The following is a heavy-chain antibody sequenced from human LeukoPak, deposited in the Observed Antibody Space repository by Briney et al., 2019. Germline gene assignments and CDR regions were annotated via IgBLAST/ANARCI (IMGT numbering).Heavy chain of an antibody. CDR3: AKVAGKIGYYFDY. V-gene: IGHV3-23*01. Sequence: GGSLRLSCAASGFTFSSYSMNWVRQAPGKELEWVSGISGSGGSTYYADSVKGRFTISRDNSKNTLYLQMNSLRAEDTAGYYWAKVAGKIGYYFDYWGQGTLVTVSS. J-gene: IGHJ4*02. D-gene: IGHD6-19*01. CDR2: ISGSGGST. CDR1: GFTFSSYS.